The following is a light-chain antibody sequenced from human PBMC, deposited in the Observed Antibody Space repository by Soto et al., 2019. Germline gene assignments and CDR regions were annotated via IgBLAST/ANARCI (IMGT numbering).Light chain of an antibody. CDR3: QQVESYPST. J-gene: IGKJ4*01. CDR2: KAS. CDR1: QTISSW. Sequence: DIQMTQSPSSLSASVEDRVTITCRASQTISSWLAWYQQKPGKAPKLLIYKASTLKSGVPSRFSGSGSGTEFTLTISSLQPEDFATYYCQQVESYPSTFGGGTKVDIK. V-gene: IGKV1-5*03.